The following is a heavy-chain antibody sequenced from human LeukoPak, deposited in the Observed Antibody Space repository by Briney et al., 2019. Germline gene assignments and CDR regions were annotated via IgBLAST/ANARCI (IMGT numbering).Heavy chain of an antibody. CDR3: ARGLIRWPYSGYDSRDY. J-gene: IGHJ4*02. Sequence: GASVKVSCKASGYTFTGYYMHWVRQAPGQGLEWMGWIKPNSGSTNYAQKLQGRVTMTRDTSISTAYMEMSRLRSGDTAVYYCARGLIRWPYSGYDSRDYWGQGTLVTVSS. CDR2: IKPNSGST. V-gene: IGHV1-2*02. CDR1: GYTFTGYY. D-gene: IGHD5-12*01.